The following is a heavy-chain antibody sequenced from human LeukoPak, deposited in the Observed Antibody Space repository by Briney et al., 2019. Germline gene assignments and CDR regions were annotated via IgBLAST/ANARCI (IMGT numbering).Heavy chain of an antibody. D-gene: IGHD6-13*01. CDR1: GGSISSSSYY. CDR3: ARAIAADLRPNAFDI. V-gene: IGHV4-39*01. CDR2: IYYSGST. Sequence: PSETLSLTCTVSGGSISSSSYYWGWIRQPPGKGLEWIGSIYYSGSTYYNPSLKSRVTISVDTSKNQFSLKLSSVTAADTAVYYCARAIAADLRPNAFDIWGQGAMVTVSS. J-gene: IGHJ3*02.